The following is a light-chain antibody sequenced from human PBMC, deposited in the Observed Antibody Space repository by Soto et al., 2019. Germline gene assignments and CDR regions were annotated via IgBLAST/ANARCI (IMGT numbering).Light chain of an antibody. CDR3: QHYNTYST. Sequence: DIQITQSPSTLSASVGDRVTITCRASQSIGSWLAWYQQKPGKAPNLLIYKASSLESGVPSRFSGSGSGTEFTVTISSLQPEDFAVYYCQHYNTYSTFGQGTKVDIK. V-gene: IGKV1-5*03. CDR2: KAS. J-gene: IGKJ1*01. CDR1: QSIGSW.